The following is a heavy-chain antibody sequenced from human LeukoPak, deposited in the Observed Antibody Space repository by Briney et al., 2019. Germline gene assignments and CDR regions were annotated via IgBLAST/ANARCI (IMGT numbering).Heavy chain of an antibody. CDR3: AREGCSGGSCYSSVLRSGALFDP. J-gene: IGHJ5*02. CDR1: GGSFSSGGYY. D-gene: IGHD2-15*01. Sequence: PSETLSLTCTVSGGSFSSGGYYWSWIRQHPGEGLEWIGYIYYSGSTYYNPSLKSRVTISVDTSKNQFSLKLSSVTAADTAVYYCAREGCSGGSCYSSVLRSGALFDPWGQGTLVTVSS. V-gene: IGHV4-31*03. CDR2: IYYSGST.